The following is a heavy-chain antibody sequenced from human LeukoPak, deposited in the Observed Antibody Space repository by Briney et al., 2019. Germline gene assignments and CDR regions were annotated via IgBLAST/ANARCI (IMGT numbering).Heavy chain of an antibody. CDR1: GGSISSYY. CDR2: IYTSGST. J-gene: IGHJ4*02. CDR3: ARARYGSGSRFDY. D-gene: IGHD3-10*01. Sequence: PSETLSLTCTVSGGSISSYYWSWIRQPPGKGLEWIVYIYTSGSTNYKPSLKSRVTISVDTSKNQFSLKLSSVTAADTAVYYCARARYGSGSRFDYWGQGTLVTVSS. V-gene: IGHV4-4*09.